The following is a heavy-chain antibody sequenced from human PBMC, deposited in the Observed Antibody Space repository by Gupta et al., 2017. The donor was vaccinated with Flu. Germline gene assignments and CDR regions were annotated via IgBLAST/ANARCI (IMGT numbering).Heavy chain of an antibody. J-gene: IGHJ4*02. CDR3: AREFPCGSDCYVLDS. CDR2: ILPIIGAV. V-gene: IGHV1-69*01. CDR1: GDTFSSSS. Sequence: QVQLVLSGAEAKEPGSSVRVSCKASGDTFSSSSITWVRQAPGQGLEWMGDILPIIGAVNYAHNFQGRVTITADESTRTAYMELSSLKFEDTAVYFCAREFPCGSDCYVLDSWGQGTLVSVYS. D-gene: IGHD2-21*02.